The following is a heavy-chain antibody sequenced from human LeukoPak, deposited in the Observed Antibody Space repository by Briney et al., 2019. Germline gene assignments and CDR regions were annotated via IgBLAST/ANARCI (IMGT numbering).Heavy chain of an antibody. CDR2: INSDGSST. Sequence: PGGSLRLSCAASGFTFSSYWMHWVRQAPGKGLVWVSRINSDGSSTSYADSVKGRFTISRDNAKNTLYLQMNSLRAEDTAVYYCARVPSSSWYVYYYYYYYMDVWGKGTTVTVSS. CDR3: ARVPSSSWYVYYYYYYYMDV. D-gene: IGHD6-13*01. V-gene: IGHV3-74*01. J-gene: IGHJ6*03. CDR1: GFTFSSYW.